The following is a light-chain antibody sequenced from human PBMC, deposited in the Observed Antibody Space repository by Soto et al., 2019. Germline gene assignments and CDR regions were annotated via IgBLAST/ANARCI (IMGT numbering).Light chain of an antibody. CDR2: GAT. CDR1: QSVANSH. V-gene: IGKV3-20*01. CDR3: HHYWSSGT. Sequence: ETVLTQSPGTLSFSPGERATLSCRASQSVANSHVAWYQQRRGLPPRLLIYGATNRATGIPDSGSGSGSETDFTLTSIRLEPEEVPLCYCHHYWSSGTFGRGTKVDI. J-gene: IGKJ4*02.